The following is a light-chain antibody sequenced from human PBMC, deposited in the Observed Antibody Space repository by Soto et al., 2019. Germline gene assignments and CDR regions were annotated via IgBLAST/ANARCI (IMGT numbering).Light chain of an antibody. CDR3: QQYYSTPLT. V-gene: IGKV4-1*01. CDR2: WAS. Sequence: DIVMTQSPDALAVALGERATINWKSSQSVLYSSKNKNYLAWYQQKPGQPPKLLIYWASTREPGVPDRFSGSGSGTDFTLTISSLQAEDVAVYYCQQYYSTPLTFGGGTKVEIK. CDR1: QSVLYSSKNKNY. J-gene: IGKJ4*01.